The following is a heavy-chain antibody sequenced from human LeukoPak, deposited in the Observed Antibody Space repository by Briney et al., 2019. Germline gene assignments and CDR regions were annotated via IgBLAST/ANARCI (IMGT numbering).Heavy chain of an antibody. D-gene: IGHD3-10*01. CDR1: GYTFTGYY. Sequence: ASVKVSCKASGYTFTGYYMHWVRQAPGQGLEWMGWINPNSGGTNYAQKFQGRVTMTRDTSISTAYMELSRLRSDDTAVYYCAREVVRGVTDAFDIWGQGTMVTVSS. CDR2: INPNSGGT. V-gene: IGHV1-2*02. J-gene: IGHJ3*02. CDR3: AREVVRGVTDAFDI.